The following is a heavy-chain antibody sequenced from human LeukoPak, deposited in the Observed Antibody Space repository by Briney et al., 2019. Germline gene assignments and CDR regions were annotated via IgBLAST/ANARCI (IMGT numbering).Heavy chain of an antibody. CDR1: GFTFTSYW. CDR3: ARAEDYYYGMDV. J-gene: IGHJ6*02. V-gene: IGHV3-7*01. CDR2: INRDGTEK. Sequence: GGSLRLSCAASGFTFTSYWMNWVRQAPGKGLEWVASINRDGTEKYYVDSVKGRFTISRDNAKNSLYLEMNSLRAEDTAVYYCARAEDYYYGMDVWGQGTTVTVSS.